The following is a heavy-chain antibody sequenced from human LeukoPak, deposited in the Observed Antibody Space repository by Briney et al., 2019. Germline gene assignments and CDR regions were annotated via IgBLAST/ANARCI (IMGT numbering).Heavy chain of an antibody. J-gene: IGHJ4*02. CDR1: GYTFTSYY. CDR3: ARDPSYSSGWFYFDY. D-gene: IGHD6-19*01. V-gene: IGHV1-46*01. Sequence: ASVKVSCKASGYTFTSYYMHWGRQAPGQGLEWMGIINPSGGSTSYAQKFQGRVTMTTDTSTSTVYMELSSLRSEDTAVYYCARDPSYSSGWFYFDYWGQGTLVTVSS. CDR2: INPSGGST.